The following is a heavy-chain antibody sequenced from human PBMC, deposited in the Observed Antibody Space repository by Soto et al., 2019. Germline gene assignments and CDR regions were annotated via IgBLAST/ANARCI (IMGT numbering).Heavy chain of an antibody. J-gene: IGHJ4*02. V-gene: IGHV1-3*01. CDR3: ARESIVGATNTFDY. CDR1: GYTFTSYA. Sequence: ASVKVSCKASGYTFTSYAMHWVRQAPGQRLEWMGWINAGNGNTKYSQKFQGRVTITRDTSASTAYMELSSLRSEDTAVYYCARESIVGATNTFDYWGQGTLVTVSS. CDR2: INAGNGNT. D-gene: IGHD1-26*01.